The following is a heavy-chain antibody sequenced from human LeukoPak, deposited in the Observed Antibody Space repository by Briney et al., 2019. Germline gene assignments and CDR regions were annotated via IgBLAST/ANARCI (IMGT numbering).Heavy chain of an antibody. CDR3: AKDRGDYFDTSSQSFDS. V-gene: IGHV3-30*02. D-gene: IGHD3-22*01. CDR1: GFSFSSST. J-gene: IGHJ4*02. Sequence: GGSLRLSCAASGFSFSSSTMNWVRQAPGKGLEWVASIRYDGSDKYYADSVKGRFTVSRDNSQNTLYLQMSSLRTEDTAVYYCAKDRGDYFDTSSQSFDSWGQGTLVTVSS. CDR2: IRYDGSDK.